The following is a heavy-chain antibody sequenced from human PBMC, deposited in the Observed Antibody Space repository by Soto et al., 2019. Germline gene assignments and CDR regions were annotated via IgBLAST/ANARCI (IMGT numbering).Heavy chain of an antibody. CDR2: ISSSSSYI. Sequence: GGSLRLSCAASGFTFSSYSMNWVRQAPGKGLEWVSSISSSSSYIYYADSVKGRFTISRDNAKNSLYLQMNSLRAEDTAVYYCASRAIAAADPDYWGQGTLVTVSS. CDR1: GFTFSSYS. D-gene: IGHD6-13*01. J-gene: IGHJ4*02. CDR3: ASRAIAAADPDY. V-gene: IGHV3-21*01.